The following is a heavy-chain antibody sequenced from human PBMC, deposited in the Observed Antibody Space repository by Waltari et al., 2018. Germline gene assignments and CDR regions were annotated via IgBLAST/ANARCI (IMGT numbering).Heavy chain of an antibody. CDR3: AKDRSSVVTAMDWFDP. Sequence: EVQLLESGGGLVQPGGSLRLSCAASGFTFNNYALNWVRQAPGKGLEWVSSVSYTGRRTYYADSVKGRFTISRDNSKDTLYLQMNSLRDGDTAVYYCAKDRSSVVTAMDWFDPWGQGTLVTVSS. J-gene: IGHJ5*02. CDR1: GFTFNNYA. V-gene: IGHV3-23*01. CDR2: VSYTGRRT. D-gene: IGHD2-21*02.